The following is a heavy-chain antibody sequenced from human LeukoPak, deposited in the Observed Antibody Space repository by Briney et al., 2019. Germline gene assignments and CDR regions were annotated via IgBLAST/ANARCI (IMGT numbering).Heavy chain of an antibody. V-gene: IGHV5-51*01. CDR2: IYPGYSET. CDR3: ARSGTSWYEFDY. J-gene: IGHJ4*02. CDR1: GYSFTNYW. D-gene: IGHD2-2*01. Sequence: ESLKISCKASGYSFTNYWMDRVRPMPGKGLEWMGIIYPGYSETIYSPSFQGQVTISADNSFSTAYLQWTSLKASDTAMYFCARSGTSWYEFDYWGQGTLITVSS.